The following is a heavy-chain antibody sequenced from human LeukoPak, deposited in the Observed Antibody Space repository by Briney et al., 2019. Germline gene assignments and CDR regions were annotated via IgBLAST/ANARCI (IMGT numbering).Heavy chain of an antibody. Sequence: PSETLSLTCTVSGGSISSYSWSWIRQPPGKGLEWIGYIYYSGSTNYNPSLKSRVTISVDTSKNQFSLKLSSVTAADTAMFFCARSSSGTSSIDSWGQGALVTVSS. CDR3: ARSSSGTSSIDS. CDR2: IYYSGST. CDR1: GGSISSYS. D-gene: IGHD1-26*01. J-gene: IGHJ4*02. V-gene: IGHV4-59*01.